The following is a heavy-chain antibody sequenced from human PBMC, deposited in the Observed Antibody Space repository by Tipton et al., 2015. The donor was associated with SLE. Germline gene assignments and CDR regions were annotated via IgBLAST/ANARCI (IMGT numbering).Heavy chain of an antibody. D-gene: IGHD6-13*01. V-gene: IGHV4-59*11. CDR2: IYYSGST. CDR1: GGSISSHY. CDR3: ARVSSSWYLYYYYYMDV. J-gene: IGHJ6*03. Sequence: LRLSCTVSGGSISSHYWSWIRQPPGKGLEWIGYIYYSGSTNYNPSLKSRVTISVDTSKNQFSPKLSSVTAADTAVYYCARVSSSWYLYYYYYMDVWGKGTTVTVSS.